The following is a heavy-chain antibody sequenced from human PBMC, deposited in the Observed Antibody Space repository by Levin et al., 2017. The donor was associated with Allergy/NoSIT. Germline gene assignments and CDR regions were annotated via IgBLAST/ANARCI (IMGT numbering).Heavy chain of an antibody. Sequence: GESLKISCAASGFTFSSYGMHWVRQAPGKGLEWVAVISYDGSNKYYADSVKGRFTISRDNSKNTLYLQMNSLRAEDTAVYYCAKDRPAAMSGVLRGQGTLVTVSS. CDR3: AKDRPAAMSGVL. D-gene: IGHD2-2*01. V-gene: IGHV3-30*18. CDR1: GFTFSSYG. CDR2: ISYDGSNK. J-gene: IGHJ4*02.